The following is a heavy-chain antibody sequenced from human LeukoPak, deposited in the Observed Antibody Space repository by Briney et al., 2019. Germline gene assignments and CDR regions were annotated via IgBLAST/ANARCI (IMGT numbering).Heavy chain of an antibody. D-gene: IGHD6-13*01. CDR1: GFTFSSYA. CDR3: ARAPIAAAGLFFDY. Sequence: PGGSLRLSCAASGFTFSSYATHWVRQAPGKGLEWVAVISYDGSNKYYADSVKGRFTISRDNSKNTLYLQMNSLRAEDTAVYYCARAPIAAAGLFFDYWGQGTLVTVSS. CDR2: ISYDGSNK. V-gene: IGHV3-30*04. J-gene: IGHJ4*02.